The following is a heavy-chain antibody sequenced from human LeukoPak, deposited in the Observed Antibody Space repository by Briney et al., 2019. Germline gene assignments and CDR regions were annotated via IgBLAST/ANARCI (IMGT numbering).Heavy chain of an antibody. D-gene: IGHD6-13*01. CDR3: AIRHSSSWYENWFDP. V-gene: IGHV3-23*01. J-gene: IGHJ5*02. Sequence: GSLRLSCAASGFTFSSYAMSWVRQAPGKGLEWVSAISGSGGSTYYADSVKGRFTISRDNSKNTLYLQMNSLRAEDTAVYYCAIRHSSSWYENWFDPWGQGTLVTVSS. CDR1: GFTFSSYA. CDR2: ISGSGGST.